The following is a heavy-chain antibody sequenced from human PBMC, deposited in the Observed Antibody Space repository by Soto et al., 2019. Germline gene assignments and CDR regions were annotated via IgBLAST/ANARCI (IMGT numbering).Heavy chain of an antibody. D-gene: IGHD1-26*01. J-gene: IGHJ5*02. Sequence: PSETLSLTCTVSGGSISSSSYYWGWIRQPPGKGLEWIGSIYYSGSTYYKPSLKSRVTISVDTSKNQFSLKLSSVTAAETAGYNCARHDAVTRSGINWFDPWGQGTLVTVSS. CDR1: GGSISSSSYY. V-gene: IGHV4-39*01. CDR3: ARHDAVTRSGINWFDP. CDR2: IYYSGST.